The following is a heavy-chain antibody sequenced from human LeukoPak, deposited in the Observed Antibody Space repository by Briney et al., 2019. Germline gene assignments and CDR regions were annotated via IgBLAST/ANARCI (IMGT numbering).Heavy chain of an antibody. V-gene: IGHV3-23*01. D-gene: IGHD2-8*02. CDR2: IFPSGGEI. J-gene: IGHJ4*02. Sequence: GGSLRPSCAASGFTFSTFAMIWVRQPPGKGLEWVSSIFPSGGEIHYADSVRGRFTISRDNSKSTLSLQMNSLRAEDTAIYYCATYRQVLLPFESWGQGTLVTVSS. CDR3: ATYRQVLLPFES. CDR1: GFTFSTFA.